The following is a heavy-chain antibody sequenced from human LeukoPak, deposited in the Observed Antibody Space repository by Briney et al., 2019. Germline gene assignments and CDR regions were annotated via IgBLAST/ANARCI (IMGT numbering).Heavy chain of an antibody. Sequence: ASVKVSCKASGYTFTSYAMNWVRQAHGQGLEWIGWINTNTGNPTYAQGFTGRFVFSLDTSVSTAYLQISSLKAEDTAVYYCARVIISKCCSSTSCPPIFDYWGQGTLVTVSS. CDR3: ARVIISKCCSSTSCPPIFDY. CDR2: INTNTGNP. V-gene: IGHV7-4-1*02. D-gene: IGHD2-2*01. CDR1: GYTFTSYA. J-gene: IGHJ4*02.